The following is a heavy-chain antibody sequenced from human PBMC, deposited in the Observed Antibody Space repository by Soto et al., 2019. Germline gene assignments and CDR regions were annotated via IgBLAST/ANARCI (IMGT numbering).Heavy chain of an antibody. Sequence: SETLSLTCTVSGGSVSSGSYYWSWIRQPPGKGLEWIGYIYYSVSTNYNPSLKSRVTISVDTSKNQFSLKLSSVTAADTAVYYCQTDSTVVTNSKYYSYYYGMDVWGKWPTVTVS. CDR1: GGSVSSGSYY. J-gene: IGHJ6*04. V-gene: IGHV4-61*01. CDR2: IYYSVST. D-gene: IGHD2-15*01. CDR3: QTDSTVVTNSKYYSYYYGMDV.